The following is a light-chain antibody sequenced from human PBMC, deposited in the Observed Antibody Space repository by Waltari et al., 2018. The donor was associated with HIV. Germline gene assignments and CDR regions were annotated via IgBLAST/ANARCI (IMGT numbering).Light chain of an antibody. CDR1: SSDVGGYNY. V-gene: IGLV2-23*02. CDR2: DVS. J-gene: IGLJ1*01. CDR3: CSYARTSTYV. Sequence: QSALTQPASVSGSPGQSITISCAGTSSDVGGYNYVSWYQQQPGKAPKLMIYDVSKRPSGVSTRVSGSKSGNTASLTISGLQAEDEADYYCCSYARTSTYVFGTGTKVTVL.